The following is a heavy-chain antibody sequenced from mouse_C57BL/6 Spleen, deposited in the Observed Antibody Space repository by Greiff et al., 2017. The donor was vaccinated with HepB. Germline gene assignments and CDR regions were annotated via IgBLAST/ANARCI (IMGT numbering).Heavy chain of an antibody. CDR1: GFTFSSYG. J-gene: IGHJ4*01. Sequence: EVHLVESGGDLVKPGGSLKLSCAASGFTFSSYGMSWVRQTPDKRLEWVATISSGGSYTYYPDSVKGRFTISRDNAKNTLYLQMSSLKSEDTAMYYCARDGSSYYYAMDYWGQGTSVTVSS. CDR3: ARDGSSYYYAMDY. V-gene: IGHV5-6*01. D-gene: IGHD1-1*01. CDR2: ISSGGSYT.